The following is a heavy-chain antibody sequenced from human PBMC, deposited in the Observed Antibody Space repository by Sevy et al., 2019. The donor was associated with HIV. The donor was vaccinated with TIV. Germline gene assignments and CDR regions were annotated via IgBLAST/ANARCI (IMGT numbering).Heavy chain of an antibody. D-gene: IGHD2-2*02. Sequence: GGSLRLSCAASGFTFSDYYMSWIRQAPGKGLEWVSYISSSGSTIYYADSVKGRFTISRDNAKNSLYLQMNSLRVEDTAVYYCAKVGYCSSTSCYSIYYGMDVWGQGTTVTVSS. V-gene: IGHV3-11*01. J-gene: IGHJ6*02. CDR2: ISSSGSTI. CDR1: GFTFSDYY. CDR3: AKVGYCSSTSCYSIYYGMDV.